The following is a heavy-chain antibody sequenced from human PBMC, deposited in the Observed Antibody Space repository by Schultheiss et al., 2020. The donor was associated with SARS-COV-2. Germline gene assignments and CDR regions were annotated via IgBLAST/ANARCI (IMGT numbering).Heavy chain of an antibody. Sequence: GESLKISCAASGFTFSNAWMSWVRQAPGKGLEWVGRIKSKTDGGTTDYAAPVKGRFTISRDDSKNTLYLQMNSLKTEDTAVYYCTTDEQLGGMDVWGQGTTVTVSS. V-gene: IGHV3-15*01. CDR3: TTDEQLGGMDV. J-gene: IGHJ6*02. CDR1: GFTFSNAW. CDR2: IKSKTDGGTT. D-gene: IGHD6-6*01.